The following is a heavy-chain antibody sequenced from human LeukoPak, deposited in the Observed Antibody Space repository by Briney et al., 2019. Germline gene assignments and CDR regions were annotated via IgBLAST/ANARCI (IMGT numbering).Heavy chain of an antibody. Sequence: PSETLSLTCTVSGGSISSYYWSWIRQPPGKGLEWIGYIYYSGSTNYNPSLKSRVTISVDTSKNQFSLKLSSVTAADTAVYYCARDLDDSRKGDNWGQGTLVTVSS. CDR1: GGSISSYY. CDR2: IYYSGST. D-gene: IGHD3-22*01. V-gene: IGHV4-59*01. CDR3: ARDLDDSRKGDN. J-gene: IGHJ4*02.